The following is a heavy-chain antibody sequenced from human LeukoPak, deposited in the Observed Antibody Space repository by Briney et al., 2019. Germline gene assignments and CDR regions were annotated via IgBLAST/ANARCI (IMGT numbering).Heavy chain of an antibody. V-gene: IGHV3-23*01. D-gene: IGHD6-19*01. J-gene: IGHJ4*02. Sequence: GGSLRLSCAASGFTFSSYAMSWVRQAPGKGLEWVPAISGSGGSTYHADSVKGRFTISRDNSKNTLYLQMNSLRAEDTAVYYCAKEHHSSGWFNDYWGQGTLVTVSS. CDR3: AKEHHSSGWFNDY. CDR2: ISGSGGST. CDR1: GFTFSSYA.